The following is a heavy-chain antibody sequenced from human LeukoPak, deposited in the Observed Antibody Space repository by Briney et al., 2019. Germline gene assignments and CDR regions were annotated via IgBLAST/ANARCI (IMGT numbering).Heavy chain of an antibody. V-gene: IGHV4-59*12. CDR1: GGSISSYY. Sequence: SETLSLTCTVSGGSISSYYWSWIRQPPGKGLEWIGYIYYSGSTNYNPSLKSRVTISVDTSKNQFSLKLSSVTAEDTAVYYCAKDSGLWSLDDWGQGTLVTVSS. D-gene: IGHD3-10*01. J-gene: IGHJ4*02. CDR2: IYYSGST. CDR3: AKDSGLWSLDD.